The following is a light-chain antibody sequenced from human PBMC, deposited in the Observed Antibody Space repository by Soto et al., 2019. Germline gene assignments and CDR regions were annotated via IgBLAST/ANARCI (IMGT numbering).Light chain of an antibody. V-gene: IGKV3-20*01. J-gene: IGKJ5*01. CDR2: GAS. CDR1: QSVSRR. Sequence: EIVLTQSPGTLSLSPGERSTLSCMASQSVSRRLAWYQQRPGQSHRLLISGASMRASGVTVRFIGSGSGTDFTLTITRLEPEDFAVYYCQQYGGSPITFGLGTRLEIK. CDR3: QQYGGSPIT.